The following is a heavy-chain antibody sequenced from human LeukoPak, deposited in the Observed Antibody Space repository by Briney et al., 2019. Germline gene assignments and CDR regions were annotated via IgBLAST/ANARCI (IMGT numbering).Heavy chain of an antibody. J-gene: IGHJ2*01. CDR1: GGSFSGYY. CDR3: ASLGSGSYSRKNWYFDL. V-gene: IGHV4-34*01. D-gene: IGHD3-10*01. Sequence: SETLSLTCAVYGGSFSGYYWSWIRQPPGKGLEWIGAVNQSGSTTYNPSPKRRVSISVDTSKNQFSLKLSSVTAADTAVYYCASLGSGSYSRKNWYFDLWGRGTLVTVSS. CDR2: VNQSGST.